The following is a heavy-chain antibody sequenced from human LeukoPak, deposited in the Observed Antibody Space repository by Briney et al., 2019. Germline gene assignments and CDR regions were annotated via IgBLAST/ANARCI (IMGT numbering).Heavy chain of an antibody. J-gene: IGHJ6*03. D-gene: IGHD2-2*01. CDR1: GFTFSSYS. V-gene: IGHV3-48*01. Sequence: GGTLRLSCSASGFTFSSYSMNWVRQAPGKGLEWVSYISSSTSTIYYADSVKGRFTISRDNAKNSLYLQMNSLRAEDTAVYYCARLPVVPAAIIYYYYYYMDVWGKGTTVTVSS. CDR3: ARLPVVPAAIIYYYYYYMDV. CDR2: ISSSTSTI.